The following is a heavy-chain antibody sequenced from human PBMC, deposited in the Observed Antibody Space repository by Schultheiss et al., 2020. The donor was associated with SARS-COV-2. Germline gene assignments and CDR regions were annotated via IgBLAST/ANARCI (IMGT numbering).Heavy chain of an antibody. CDR1: GFTFSSYG. J-gene: IGHJ4*02. Sequence: GGSLRLSCAASGFTFSSYGMHWVRQAPGKGLEWVAVIWYDGSNKYYADSVKGRFTISRDNSKNTLYLQVNSLRAEDTAVYYCARDFTYYGSGKELDYWGQGTLVTVSS. V-gene: IGHV3-33*01. CDR3: ARDFTYYGSGKELDY. CDR2: IWYDGSNK. D-gene: IGHD3-10*01.